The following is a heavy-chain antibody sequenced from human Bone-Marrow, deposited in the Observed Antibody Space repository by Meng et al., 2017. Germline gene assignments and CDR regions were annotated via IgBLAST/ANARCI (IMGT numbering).Heavy chain of an antibody. CDR3: ARVHFDY. CDR1: GFTFSSYA. V-gene: IGHV3-30*01. CDR2: ISYDGSNK. J-gene: IGHJ4*02. Sequence: QVQLGESGGGVVQPGRSLRLPCAASGFTFSSYAMHWVRQAPGKGLEWVAVISYDGSNKYYADSVKGRFTISRDNSKNTLYLQMNSLRAEDTAVYYCARVHFDYWGQGTLVTVSS.